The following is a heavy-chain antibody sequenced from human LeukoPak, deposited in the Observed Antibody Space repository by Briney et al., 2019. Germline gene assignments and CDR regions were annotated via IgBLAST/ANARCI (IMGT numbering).Heavy chain of an antibody. J-gene: IGHJ4*02. Sequence: GGSLRLSCAVSGFTFSSWWMHWVRQGPGKGLVWVSRINGDGSSTIYADFVKGRFTISRDNSRNTLYLQMNSLRAEDTAVYYCARDRGWSQTYGSGSYGLDYWGQGTLVTVSS. V-gene: IGHV3-74*01. D-gene: IGHD3-10*01. CDR3: ARDRGWSQTYGSGSYGLDY. CDR2: INGDGSST. CDR1: GFTFSSWW.